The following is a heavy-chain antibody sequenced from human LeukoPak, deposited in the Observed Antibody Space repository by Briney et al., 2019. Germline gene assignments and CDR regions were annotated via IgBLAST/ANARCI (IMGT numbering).Heavy chain of an antibody. CDR2: IKQDGSEK. J-gene: IGHJ4*02. D-gene: IGHD1-1*01. CDR3: ARDPGNWNDEGYFDY. V-gene: IGHV3-7*01. Sequence: QSGGSLRLSCAASGFTFSSYWMSWVRQAPGKGLEWVANIKQDGSEKYYVDSVKGRFTISRDNAKNSLYLQMNSLRAEDTAVYYCARDPGNWNDEGYFDYWGQGTLVTVSS. CDR1: GFTFSSYW.